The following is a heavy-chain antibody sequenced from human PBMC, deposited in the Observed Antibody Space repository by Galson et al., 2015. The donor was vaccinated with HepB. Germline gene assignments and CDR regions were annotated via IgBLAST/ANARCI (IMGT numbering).Heavy chain of an antibody. CDR1: GFTFSNYA. CDR2: ISGSGGST. J-gene: IGHJ4*02. D-gene: IGHD6-19*01. CDR3: TRLGDLSGYSSA. Sequence: SLRLSCAASGFTFSNYAMNWVRQAPGKGLEWVSTISGSGGSTYYADSVKGRFTISRDNSKNTLYLQMNSLRTEDTAVYYCTRLGDLSGYSSAWGQGTLVTVSS. V-gene: IGHV3-23*01.